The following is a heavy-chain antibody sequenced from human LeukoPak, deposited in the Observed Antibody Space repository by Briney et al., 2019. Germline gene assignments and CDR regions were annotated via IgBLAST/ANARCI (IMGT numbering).Heavy chain of an antibody. Sequence: GGSLRLSCAVSGFTLSSDWMHWVRQAPGKGLEWVSRMNQDGSDTSYADSVKGRFTISRDNAKNTVYLQMNSLRAEDSAVYYCATVFGYWGQGTLVTVCS. V-gene: IGHV3-74*01. CDR3: ATVFGY. CDR1: GFTLSSDW. J-gene: IGHJ4*02. CDR2: MNQDGSDT.